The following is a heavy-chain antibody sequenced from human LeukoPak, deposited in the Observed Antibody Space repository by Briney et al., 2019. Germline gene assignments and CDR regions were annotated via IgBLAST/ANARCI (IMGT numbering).Heavy chain of an antibody. D-gene: IGHD3-22*01. J-gene: IGHJ4*02. CDR1: GGSISSYY. Sequence: SWTVSLTCTVSGGSISSYYWSWIRLPPGKGLEWIGFISYSGSNNYNPSLRSRVTISLDTSKNQFSLHLSSVTGADTAVYYCARGGPGSGWHYYLDYWGQGTLVTVSS. CDR2: ISYSGSN. V-gene: IGHV4-59*01. CDR3: ARGGPGSGWHYYLDY.